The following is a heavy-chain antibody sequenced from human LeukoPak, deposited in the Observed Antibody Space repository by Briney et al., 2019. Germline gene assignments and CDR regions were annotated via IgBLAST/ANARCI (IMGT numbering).Heavy chain of an antibody. Sequence: AETLSLTCTASGVAISSYYLSWIRQPPGKGLEWIGHIYYSGSTNYNPSLKSRVTISVDTSKNQFSLKLSTVTAADTAVYYCARGGRYSSGWDFDYWGQGTLVTVSS. D-gene: IGHD6-19*01. CDR3: ARGGRYSSGWDFDY. J-gene: IGHJ4*02. V-gene: IGHV4-59*01. CDR1: GVAISSYY. CDR2: IYYSGST.